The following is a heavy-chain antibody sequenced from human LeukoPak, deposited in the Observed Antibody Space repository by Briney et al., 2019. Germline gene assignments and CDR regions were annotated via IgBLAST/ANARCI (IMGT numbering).Heavy chain of an antibody. CDR2: ISDSGGNT. CDR1: GFTFSSYG. V-gene: IGHV3-23*01. J-gene: IGHJ4*02. Sequence: GGSLRLSCAASGFTFSSYGMSWVRQAPGKGLEWVSSISDSGGNTYYADSVKGRFTISRDNSKNTLYLQMNSLRAEDTAVYYCARAAPQGYCSSTSCALPYDYWGQGTLVTVSS. D-gene: IGHD2-2*01. CDR3: ARAAPQGYCSSTSCALPYDY.